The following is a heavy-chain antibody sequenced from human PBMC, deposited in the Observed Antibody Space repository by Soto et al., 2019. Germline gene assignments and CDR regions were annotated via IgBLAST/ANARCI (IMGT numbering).Heavy chain of an antibody. D-gene: IGHD3-10*01. V-gene: IGHV4-59*01. CDR3: ASAISKREFLYYYYYMDV. CDR1: GGSISSYS. CDR2: IYSSGST. Sequence: SETLSLTCTVSGGSISSYSWNWIRQPPGKGLEWIGYIYSSGSTNYNPSLKSRVTISVDTSKNQFSLKLNSVTAADTAVYYCASAISKREFLYYYYYMDVWGKGTTVTVSS. J-gene: IGHJ6*03.